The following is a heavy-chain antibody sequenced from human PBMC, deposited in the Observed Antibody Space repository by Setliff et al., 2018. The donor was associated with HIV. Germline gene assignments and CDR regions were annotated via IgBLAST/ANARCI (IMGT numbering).Heavy chain of an antibody. CDR2: IYHSGST. D-gene: IGHD5-18*01. CDR3: ARISVDTAMGSGDWFDP. J-gene: IGHJ5*02. V-gene: IGHV4-38-2*01. CDR1: GYFINIGHY. Sequence: SETLSLTCRVSGYFINIGHYCGWLRQSPGKGLEWIGTIYHSGSTNYNPSLKSRVTISVDTSKNQFSLKLSSVTAADTAVYYCARISVDTAMGSGDWFDPWGQGTLVTVSS.